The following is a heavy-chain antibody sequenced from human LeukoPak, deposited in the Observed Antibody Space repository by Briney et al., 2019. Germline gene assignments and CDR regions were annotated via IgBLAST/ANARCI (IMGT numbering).Heavy chain of an antibody. D-gene: IGHD6-19*01. Sequence: ASVKVSCKASGGTFSSYAISWVRQAPGQGLEWMGRIIPILGIANYAQKFQGRVTITADKSTSTAYMELSSLRSEDTAVHYCARERYSSGWYFDYWGQGTLVTVSS. CDR1: GGTFSSYA. CDR2: IIPILGIA. CDR3: ARERYSSGWYFDY. V-gene: IGHV1-69*04. J-gene: IGHJ4*02.